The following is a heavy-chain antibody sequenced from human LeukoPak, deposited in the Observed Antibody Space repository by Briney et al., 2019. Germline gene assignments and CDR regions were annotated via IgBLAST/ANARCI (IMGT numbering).Heavy chain of an antibody. J-gene: IGHJ4*02. CDR1: GGSISSGGYY. D-gene: IGHD3-9*01. CDR3: ARGARLGNLYDY. Sequence: SETLSLTCTVSGGSISSGGYYWSWIRQHPGKGLEWIGYIYYSGSTYYNPSLKSRVTISVDTSKNQFSLKLSSVTAADTAVYYCARGARLGNLYDYWGQGTLVTVFS. V-gene: IGHV4-31*03. CDR2: IYYSGST.